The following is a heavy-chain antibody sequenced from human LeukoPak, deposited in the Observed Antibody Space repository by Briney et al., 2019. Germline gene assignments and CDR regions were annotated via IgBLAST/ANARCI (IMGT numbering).Heavy chain of an antibody. CDR1: XGSISSYY. D-gene: IGHD2-2*01. CDR3: ARDKYAYRDAFDI. Sequence: PSETLSLTXTVXXGSISSYYWSWIRQPPGKGLEWIGYIYYSGSTNYNPSLKSRVTISVDTSKNQFSLKLSSVTAADTAVYYCARDKYAYRDAFDIWGQGTMVTVSS. V-gene: IGHV4-59*01. J-gene: IGHJ3*02. CDR2: IYYSGST.